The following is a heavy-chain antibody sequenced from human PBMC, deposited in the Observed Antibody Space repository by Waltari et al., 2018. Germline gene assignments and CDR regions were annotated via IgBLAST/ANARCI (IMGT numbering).Heavy chain of an antibody. J-gene: IGHJ4*02. Sequence: EVQLVESGGDLVQPGGSLRLSCAASGFSFDKYWMAWVRQAPGKGLEGVANRKQDGSTKYYEASVRGRFTISRDNAKNSLYLQMNSLRAEDTAVYYCARDRGWLAHDYWGQGTLVTVSS. CDR2: RKQDGSTK. D-gene: IGHD6-19*01. CDR3: ARDRGWLAHDY. V-gene: IGHV3-7*04. CDR1: GFSFDKYW.